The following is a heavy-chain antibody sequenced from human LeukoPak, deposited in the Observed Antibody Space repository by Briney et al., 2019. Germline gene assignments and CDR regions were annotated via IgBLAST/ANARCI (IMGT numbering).Heavy chain of an antibody. Sequence: PSQTLSLTCTVSGGSISSGGYYWSWIRQHPWKGLEWIGYIYYSGSTYYNPSLKSRVTISVDTSKNQFSLKLSSVTAADTAVYYCARGSPDYGDLRYWYFDLWGRGTLVTVSS. D-gene: IGHD4-17*01. CDR2: IYYSGST. CDR3: ARGSPDYGDLRYWYFDL. J-gene: IGHJ2*01. CDR1: GGSISSGGYY. V-gene: IGHV4-31*03.